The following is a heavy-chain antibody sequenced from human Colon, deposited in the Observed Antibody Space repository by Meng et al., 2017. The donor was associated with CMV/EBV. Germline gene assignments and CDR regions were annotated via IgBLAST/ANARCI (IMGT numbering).Heavy chain of an antibody. D-gene: IGHD1-26*01. CDR3: ACYSGSYHYRTEYFQY. CDR2: INPNSGGT. Sequence: QVPLLHSGAEVKEPGAPVKVSCKASGYTFTDYYMHWLRQAPGRGLEWMGWINPNSGGTNYAQKFQARVTMTRDTSTTTAYMELSRLTSDDTAVYYCACYSGSYHYRTEYFQYWGQGTLVTVSS. V-gene: IGHV1-2*02. CDR1: GYTFTDYY. J-gene: IGHJ1*01.